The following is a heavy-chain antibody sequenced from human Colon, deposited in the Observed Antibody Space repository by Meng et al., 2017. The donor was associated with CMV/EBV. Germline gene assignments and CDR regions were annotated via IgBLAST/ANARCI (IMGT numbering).Heavy chain of an antibody. CDR3: TIVKKQNNQYYFDY. CDR1: GGSISTH. J-gene: IGHJ4*02. CDR2: IYYTAST. D-gene: IGHD1-14*01. V-gene: IGHV4-59*11. Sequence: QVQRQKSGQGLVKTSETLSLACTVSGGSISTHWTWIRQSPAKRVACIRYIYYTASTNYNPSLQSRVSMSVDTSTNQFSLKLSSVTAADTALHYSTIVKKQNNQYYFDYWGQGTLVTVSS.